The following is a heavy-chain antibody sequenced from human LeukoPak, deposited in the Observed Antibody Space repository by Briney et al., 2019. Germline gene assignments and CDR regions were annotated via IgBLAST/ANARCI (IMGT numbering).Heavy chain of an antibody. J-gene: IGHJ6*02. V-gene: IGHV4-34*01. CDR1: GGSLSGYY. D-gene: IGHD3-3*01. CDR2: INHSGST. CDR3: ASGRYYDFWSGYNYYYYGMDV. Sequence: SETLSLTCAVYGGSLSGYYCSWVRQPPGKGLEWIVEINHSGSTNYNPSLTSRVTISADTSKNQSSLMLSSVTDADTAVYYCASGRYYDFWSGYNYYYYGMDVWGQGTTVTVSS.